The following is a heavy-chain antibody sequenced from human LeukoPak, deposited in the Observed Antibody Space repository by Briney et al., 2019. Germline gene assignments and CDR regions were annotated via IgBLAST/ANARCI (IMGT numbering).Heavy chain of an antibody. Sequence: PSETLSLTCTVSGGSIRNYYWIWIRQPPGKGLEWIGHISYSGSTNYNPSLKSRVTISVDTSKNQFSLKVTSVTAADTAVYYYARGHDGVVGWFAPWGRGTLVTVSS. D-gene: IGHD2-15*01. CDR1: GGSIRNYY. J-gene: IGHJ5*02. V-gene: IGHV4-59*01. CDR3: ARGHDGVVGWFAP. CDR2: ISYSGST.